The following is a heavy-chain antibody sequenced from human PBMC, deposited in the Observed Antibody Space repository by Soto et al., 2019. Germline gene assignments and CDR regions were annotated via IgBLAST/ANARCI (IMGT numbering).Heavy chain of an antibody. J-gene: IGHJ3*02. Sequence: PSETLSLTCTVSGGSITSGGYYWSWIRQHPGKGLEWIGYIYYSGFTYYNPSLKSRVTISVDTSKNQFSLKLSSVTAADTAVYYCAKGGSGSYSNAFDIWGQGTMVTVSS. CDR2: IYYSGFT. CDR3: AKGGSGSYSNAFDI. D-gene: IGHD3-10*01. CDR1: GGSITSGGYY. V-gene: IGHV4-31*03.